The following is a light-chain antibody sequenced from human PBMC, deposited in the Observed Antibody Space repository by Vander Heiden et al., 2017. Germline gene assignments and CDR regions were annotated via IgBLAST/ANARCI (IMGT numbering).Light chain of an antibody. CDR1: SSDVGSPNF. CDR3: FSYTGSRTWV. J-gene: IGLJ3*02. V-gene: IGLV2-23*01. CDR2: ESN. Sequence: QSALTQPASVSGSPGQQIPISCTGASSDVGSPNFVSWYQPHPAQAPQPMLYESNERPSGLANRFSGSKSGNTASLTISGLQAEDEAEYYCFSYTGSRTWVFGGGTELTVL.